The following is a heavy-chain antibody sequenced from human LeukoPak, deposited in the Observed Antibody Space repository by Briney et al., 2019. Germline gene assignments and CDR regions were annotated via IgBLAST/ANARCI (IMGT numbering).Heavy chain of an antibody. V-gene: IGHV3-NL1*01. CDR1: GFTFSSYG. Sequence: GSLRLSCAASGFTFSSYGMHWVRQAPGKGLEWVSAIGGRDGSTYYADSVKGRFTISRDNSKNTLYLQMNSLRAEDTAVYYCARNYYDSGYYFDYWGQGTLVTVSS. CDR2: IGGRDGST. J-gene: IGHJ4*02. D-gene: IGHD3-22*01. CDR3: ARNYYDSGYYFDY.